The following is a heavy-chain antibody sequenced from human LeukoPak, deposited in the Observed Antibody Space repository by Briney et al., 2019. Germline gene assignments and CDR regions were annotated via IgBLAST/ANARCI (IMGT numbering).Heavy chain of an antibody. CDR2: ISYDGSKK. CDR3: ARTRGSHISMAYLDY. V-gene: IGHV3-30*05. Sequence: GGSLRLSCAASRFIFSSYGMHWVRQAPGKGLEWVAIISYDGSKKYYADSVKGRFTVSRDNTKNTLYLQMNSLRAERTAVYYCARTRGSHISMAYLDYWGQGTLVTVSS. CDR1: RFIFSSYG. J-gene: IGHJ4*02. D-gene: IGHD2/OR15-2a*01.